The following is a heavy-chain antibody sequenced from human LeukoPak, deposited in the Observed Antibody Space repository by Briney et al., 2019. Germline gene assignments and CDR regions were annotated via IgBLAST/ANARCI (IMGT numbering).Heavy chain of an antibody. CDR2: ISVYNGNT. CDR1: GYTFSSYG. CDR3: VRDKLSSSSLPLFGQNWFDP. V-gene: IGHV1-18*01. Sequence: GASVKVSCKASGYTFSSYGINWVRQAPGQGLEWLGWISVYNGNTNYAQNLQGRVTMTTDTSTSTAYMELRSLRSDDTAVYYCVRDKLSSSSLPLFGQNWFDPWGQGTLVTVSS. J-gene: IGHJ5*02. D-gene: IGHD6-6*01.